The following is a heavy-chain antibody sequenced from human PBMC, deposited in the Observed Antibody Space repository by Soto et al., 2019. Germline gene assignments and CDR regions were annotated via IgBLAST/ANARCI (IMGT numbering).Heavy chain of an antibody. Sequence: SETLSLTCAVYGGSFSGYYWSWIRQPPGKGLEWIGEINHSGSTNYNPSLKSRVTISVDTSKNQFSLKLSSVTAADTAVYYCARVGTLVAAGTGRWFDPWGQGTLVTVSS. J-gene: IGHJ5*02. CDR2: INHSGST. D-gene: IGHD6-13*01. CDR3: ARVGTLVAAGTGRWFDP. V-gene: IGHV4-34*01. CDR1: GGSFSGYY.